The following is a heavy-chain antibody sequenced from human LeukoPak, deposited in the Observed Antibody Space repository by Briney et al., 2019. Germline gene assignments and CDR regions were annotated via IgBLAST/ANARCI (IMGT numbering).Heavy chain of an antibody. CDR1: GYTFTSYY. D-gene: IGHD3-10*01. J-gene: IGHJ3*02. Sequence: ASVKVSCKASGYTFTSYYMHWVRQAPGQGLEWMGIINPSGGSTSYAQKFQGRVTMTRDTSTSTVYMELSSLRSEDTAVYYCARDYRRSGRLDDAFDIWGQGTMVTVSS. V-gene: IGHV1-46*01. CDR3: ARDYRRSGRLDDAFDI. CDR2: INPSGGST.